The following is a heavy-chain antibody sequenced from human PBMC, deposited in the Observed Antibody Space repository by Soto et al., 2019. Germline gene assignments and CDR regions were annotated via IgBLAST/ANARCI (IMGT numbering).Heavy chain of an antibody. D-gene: IGHD4-17*01. Sequence: PSETLSLTCTVSGGSISNYYWSWIRQPPGKGLEWIGYLYYIGSANYNPSLKSRVTMSLDTSKTQFSLKLSSVTTADTAVYYCASQHYGRPSSSSFDPWGQGTLVTVSS. CDR1: GGSISNYY. J-gene: IGHJ5*02. CDR3: ASQHYGRPSSSSFDP. V-gene: IGHV4-59*01. CDR2: LYYIGSA.